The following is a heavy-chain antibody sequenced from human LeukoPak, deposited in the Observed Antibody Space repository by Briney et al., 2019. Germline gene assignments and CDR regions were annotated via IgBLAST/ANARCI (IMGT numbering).Heavy chain of an antibody. CDR3: ARVPYYYDSSAFDY. D-gene: IGHD3-22*01. J-gene: IGHJ4*02. Sequence: GGSLRLSCAASGFTFSSYWMSWVRQAPGKGLEWVANIKHDGSEKYYVDSVKGRFTISRDNAKNSLYLQMNSLRAEDTAVYYCARVPYYYDSSAFDYWGQGTLVTVSS. CDR2: IKHDGSEK. V-gene: IGHV3-7*04. CDR1: GFTFSSYW.